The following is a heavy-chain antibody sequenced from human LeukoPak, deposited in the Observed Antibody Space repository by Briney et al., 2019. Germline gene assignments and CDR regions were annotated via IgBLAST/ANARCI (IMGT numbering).Heavy chain of an antibody. CDR2: INHSGST. D-gene: IGHD3-22*01. CDR1: DGSFSGYY. J-gene: IGHJ4*02. Sequence: SETLSLTCAVYDGSFSGYYWSWIRQPPGKGLEWIGEINHSGSTNYNPSLKSRVTISVDTSKNQFSLKLSSVTAADTAVYYCARGLGREGETYDSSGYFDYWGQGTLVTVSS. V-gene: IGHV4-34*01. CDR3: ARGLGREGETYDSSGYFDY.